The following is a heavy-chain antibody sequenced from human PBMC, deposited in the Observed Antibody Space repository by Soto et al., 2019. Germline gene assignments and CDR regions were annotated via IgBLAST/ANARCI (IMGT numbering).Heavy chain of an antibody. Sequence: PSETLSLTCTVSGGSISGIIYYWGWIRQPPGKGLEWIGNIYYSGSTYYNPSLKSTVTISVNTSKNQFSLKLNSMTAADTAGYDGASFYGDYVCYWGQGT. V-gene: IGHV4-39*01. J-gene: IGHJ4*02. CDR1: GGSISGIIYY. D-gene: IGHD4-17*01. CDR3: ASFYGDYVCY. CDR2: IYYSGST.